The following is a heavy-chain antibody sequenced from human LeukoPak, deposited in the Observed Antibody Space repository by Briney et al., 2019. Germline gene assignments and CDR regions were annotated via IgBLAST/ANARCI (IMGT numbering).Heavy chain of an antibody. CDR3: AKGDRSSSAWSHY. V-gene: IGHV3-23*01. Sequence: GGSLRLSCAASGFTFSSYATSWVRQAPGKGMEWVSGISGSGGSTYYADSVKGRFTVSRDNSKNTLFLQINSLRAEDTAVYHCAKGDRSSSAWSHYWGQGTLVTVSS. D-gene: IGHD6-19*01. J-gene: IGHJ4*02. CDR2: ISGSGGST. CDR1: GFTFSSYA.